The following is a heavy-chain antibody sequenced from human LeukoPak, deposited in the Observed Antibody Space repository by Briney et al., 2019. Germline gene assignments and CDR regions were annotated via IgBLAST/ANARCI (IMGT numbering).Heavy chain of an antibody. CDR3: AKGRPPYNVAAAEY. D-gene: IGHD3-10*02. Sequence: GGPLRLSCAASGFTFSTYAMNWVRQAPGKGLEWVSAVSGSGGSTYYADSVKGRFTISRDNSKNILYLLMNSLRAEDTAVYYCAKGRPPYNVAAAEYWGQGNLVTVSS. CDR1: GFTFSTYA. CDR2: VSGSGGST. J-gene: IGHJ4*02. V-gene: IGHV3-23*01.